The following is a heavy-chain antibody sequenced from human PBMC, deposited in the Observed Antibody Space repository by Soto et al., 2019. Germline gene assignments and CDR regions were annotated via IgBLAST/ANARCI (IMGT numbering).Heavy chain of an antibody. CDR1: GGTFSSYA. J-gene: IGHJ4*02. Sequence: QVQLVQSGAEVQKPGPSVTVSCKSSGGTFSSYAISWVRQAPGQGLEWMGGIIPVFGTANYAQKFRDRVTITADESTSTAYMVLSSLRSEDMAVYYCAAGNGNYGLGFDYWGQGTLVNVSS. D-gene: IGHD1-7*01. CDR2: IIPVFGTA. CDR3: AAGNGNYGLGFDY. V-gene: IGHV1-69*12.